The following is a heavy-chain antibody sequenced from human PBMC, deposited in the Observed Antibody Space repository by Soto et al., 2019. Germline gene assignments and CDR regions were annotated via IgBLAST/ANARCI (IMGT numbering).Heavy chain of an antibody. Sequence: PGGSLRLSCAASGFSFSGKNYLTWVRQAPGKGLEWVSALYDTDGTYYADSVKGRFSVSRDNSKNTFYLQLHSLRPDDTALYFCATWLQREHAFDVWGLGTMVTVSS. J-gene: IGHJ3*01. CDR1: GFSFSGKNY. CDR2: LYDTDGT. D-gene: IGHD1-1*01. CDR3: ATWLQREHAFDV. V-gene: IGHV3-53*01.